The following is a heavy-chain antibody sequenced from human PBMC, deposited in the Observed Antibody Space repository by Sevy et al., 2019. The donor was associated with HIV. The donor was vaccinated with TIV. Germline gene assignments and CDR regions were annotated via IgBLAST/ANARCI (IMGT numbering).Heavy chain of an antibody. Sequence: ASVKVSCKVSGRAFNNYAISWVRQAPGQGLEWMGGIIPKIGPANYGQKFQDRVTITADESTSIAYMELRSLRSEDTAIYYCAKSISWYASFDFWGQRTLVTVSS. CDR2: IIPKIGPA. J-gene: IGHJ4*02. D-gene: IGHD6-13*01. V-gene: IGHV1-69*13. CDR1: GRAFNNYA. CDR3: AKSISWYASFDF.